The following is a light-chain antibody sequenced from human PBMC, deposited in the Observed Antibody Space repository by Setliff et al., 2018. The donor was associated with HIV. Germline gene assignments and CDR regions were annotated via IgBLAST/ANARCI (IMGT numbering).Light chain of an antibody. CDR3: SSYTSSGAPSYV. V-gene: IGLV2-14*01. CDR1: SSDIGAYNS. Sequence: QSALTQPASVSGSPGQSITISCTGTSSDIGAYNSVSWYQQLPGKAPKLILYEVSVRPSGISHRFAGSKSDNTASLTISGLEAEDEGSYYCSSYTSSGAPSYVFGTGTKVTVL. CDR2: EVS. J-gene: IGLJ1*01.